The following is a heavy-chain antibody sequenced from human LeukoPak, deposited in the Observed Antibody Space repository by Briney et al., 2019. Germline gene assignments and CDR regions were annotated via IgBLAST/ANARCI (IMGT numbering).Heavy chain of an antibody. D-gene: IGHD6-19*01. V-gene: IGHV4-59*08. Sequence: SETLSLTCTVSGGSIGSYYWSWIRQPPGKGLEWIGYIYDNGNTNYNPSLKSRVTISVDTSKNQFSLNLNSVTAVDTAVYYCARLGYSSGWPDSWGQGTLVTVSS. CDR1: GGSIGSYY. CDR3: ARLGYSSGWPDS. CDR2: IYDNGNT. J-gene: IGHJ4*02.